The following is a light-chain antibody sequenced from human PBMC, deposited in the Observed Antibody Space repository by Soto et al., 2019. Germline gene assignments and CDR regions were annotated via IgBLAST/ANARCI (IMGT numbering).Light chain of an antibody. CDR2: DAS. V-gene: IGKV1-5*01. CDR1: QSISIW. Sequence: DIQMTQSPSTLSASVGDRITITCRASQSISIWLAWYQQTPGKAPKILIYDASRLETGVPSRFSGSVSGTDFALTVCRRPADDFSTYDCEQYKGYSTWTFGQGNRVETK. CDR3: EQYKGYSTWT. J-gene: IGKJ1*01.